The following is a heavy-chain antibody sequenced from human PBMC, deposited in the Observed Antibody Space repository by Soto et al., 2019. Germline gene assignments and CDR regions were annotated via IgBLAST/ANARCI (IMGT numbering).Heavy chain of an antibody. V-gene: IGHV3-30-3*01. D-gene: IGHD3-10*01. Sequence: QVQLVESGGGVVQPGRSLRLACAASGFTFSSYALHWVRQAPGKGLEWVAVISYDGSNKYYAYSVKGRFTISRDNSKNTMYLQMNSLRAGDTAVYCCAREGFVDFHFDYCGRGSLV. J-gene: IGHJ4*02. CDR1: GFTFSSYA. CDR2: ISYDGSNK. CDR3: AREGFVDFHFDY.